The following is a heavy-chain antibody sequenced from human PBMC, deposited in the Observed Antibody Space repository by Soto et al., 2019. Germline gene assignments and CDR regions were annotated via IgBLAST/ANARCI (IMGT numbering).Heavy chain of an antibody. CDR3: AKFPDY. CDR1: GFTFSSYG. J-gene: IGHJ4*02. Sequence: VQLVESGGGVVQPGRSLRLSCAASGFTFSSYGMHWVRQAPGKGLEWVAVISYDGSNKYYADSVKGRFTISRDNSKNTLYLQMNSLRAEDTAVYYCAKFPDYWGQGTLVTVSS. V-gene: IGHV3-30*18. CDR2: ISYDGSNK.